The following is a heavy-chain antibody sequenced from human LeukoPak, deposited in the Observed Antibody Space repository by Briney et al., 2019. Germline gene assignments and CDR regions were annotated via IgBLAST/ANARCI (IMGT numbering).Heavy chain of an antibody. V-gene: IGHV1-69*13. Sequence: SVKVSCKASGGTFSSYAISWVRQAPGQGLEWMGGIIPIFGTANYAQKFQGRVTITADESTSTAYMELSSLRSEDTAVYYCARELITGTPPYYYYYGMDVWGQGTTVTVSS. J-gene: IGHJ6*02. D-gene: IGHD1-7*01. CDR3: ARELITGTPPYYYYYGMDV. CDR1: GGTFSSYA. CDR2: IIPIFGTA.